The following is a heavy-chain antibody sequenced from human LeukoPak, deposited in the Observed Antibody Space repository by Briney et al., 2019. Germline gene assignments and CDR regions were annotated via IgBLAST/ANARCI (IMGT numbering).Heavy chain of an antibody. J-gene: IGHJ4*02. CDR3: ARGQLVTI. Sequence: SQTLSLTCTVSGGSISSGDYYWSWIRQPPGKGLEWIGFIYYSGSTNYNPSLKSRVTISVDKSKNQFSLKLSSVTAADAAVYYCARGQLVTIWGQGTLVTVSP. D-gene: IGHD6-13*01. CDR2: IYYSGST. CDR1: GGSISSGDYY. V-gene: IGHV4-30-4*01.